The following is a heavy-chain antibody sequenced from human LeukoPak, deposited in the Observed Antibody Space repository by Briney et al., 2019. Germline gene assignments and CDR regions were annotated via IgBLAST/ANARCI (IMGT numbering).Heavy chain of an antibody. J-gene: IGHJ4*02. D-gene: IGHD2-2*01. Sequence: SETLSLTCTVSGGSISSYYWSWIRQPPGKGLEWIGYIYYSGSTIYNPSLKSRVTISVDTSKNQFSLKLSSVTAADTAVYYCARVRRRALSGFDYWGQGTLVTVSS. CDR3: ARVRRRALSGFDY. CDR2: IYYSGST. V-gene: IGHV4-59*01. CDR1: GGSISSYY.